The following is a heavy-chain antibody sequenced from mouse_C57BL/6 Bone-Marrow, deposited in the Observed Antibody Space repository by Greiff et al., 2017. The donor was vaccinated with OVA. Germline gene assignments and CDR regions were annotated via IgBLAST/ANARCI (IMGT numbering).Heavy chain of an antibody. V-gene: IGHV1-82*01. CDR2: IYPGDGDT. CDR1: GYAFSSSW. D-gene: IGHD2-3*01. CDR3: AKMIGAY. J-gene: IGHJ3*01. Sequence: VKLMESGPELVKPGASVKISCKASGYAFSSSWMNWVKQRPGKGLEWIGRIYPGDGDTNYNGKFKGKATLTADKSSSTAYMQLSSLTSEDSAVYFCAKMIGAYWGQGTLVTVSA.